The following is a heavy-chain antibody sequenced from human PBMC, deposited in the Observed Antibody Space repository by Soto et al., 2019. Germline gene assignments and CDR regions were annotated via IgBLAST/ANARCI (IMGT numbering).Heavy chain of an antibody. V-gene: IGHV5-51*01. CDR2: IFPADSDT. D-gene: IGHD4-17*01. Sequence: GESLKISCQGSGYSFASYWIGWVRQMPGKGLEWMGTIFPADSDTKYRPSFQGQVTISADKSISTAYLQWNSLKASDTAMYYCAFPYGDSLFGNYWGQGTLVTVSS. CDR1: GYSFASYW. CDR3: AFPYGDSLFGNY. J-gene: IGHJ4*02.